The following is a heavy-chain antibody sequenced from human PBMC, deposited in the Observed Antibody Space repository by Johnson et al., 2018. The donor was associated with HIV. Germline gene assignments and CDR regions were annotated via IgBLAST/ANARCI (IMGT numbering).Heavy chain of an antibody. CDR3: AKSALERSVGATIIYAFDI. CDR1: GFTFSDYY. D-gene: IGHD1-26*01. CDR2: ISSSGRTI. V-gene: IGHV3-11*04. Sequence: QVQLVESGGGLVRPGGSLRLSCAASGFTFSDYYMTWIRQAPGKGLECVSYISSSGRTIYYADSVKGRFTISRDNAKNSLYLQMNNLRVEDTALYYCAKSALERSVGATIIYAFDIWGQGTMVTVSS. J-gene: IGHJ3*02.